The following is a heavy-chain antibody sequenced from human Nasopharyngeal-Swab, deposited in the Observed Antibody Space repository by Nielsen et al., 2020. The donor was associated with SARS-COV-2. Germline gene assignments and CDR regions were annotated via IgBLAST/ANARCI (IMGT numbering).Heavy chain of an antibody. V-gene: IGHV3-9*01. CDR2: ISWNSGST. J-gene: IGHJ3*02. D-gene: IGHD3-22*01. Sequence: VRQAPGKGLGWVSGISWNSGSTGYADSVKGRFTISRDNAKNSLYLQMNSLRAEDTALYYCAKDNNPYYYDSSGYAFDIWGQGTMVTVSS. CDR3: AKDNNPYYYDSSGYAFDI.